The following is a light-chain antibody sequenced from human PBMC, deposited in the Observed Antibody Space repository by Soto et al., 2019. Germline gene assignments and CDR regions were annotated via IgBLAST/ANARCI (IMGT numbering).Light chain of an antibody. CDR1: QGIRDA. Sequence: DIQMTQSPSSLSASVGDRVTITCRASQGIRDALGWYQQKPGKAPKRLIYAASSLQSGVPSRFSGSGSGTEFTLTLSSLQPEDFATDYCLQHNSYPQPFGQGTKVEIK. CDR2: AAS. J-gene: IGKJ1*01. CDR3: LQHNSYPQP. V-gene: IGKV1-17*01.